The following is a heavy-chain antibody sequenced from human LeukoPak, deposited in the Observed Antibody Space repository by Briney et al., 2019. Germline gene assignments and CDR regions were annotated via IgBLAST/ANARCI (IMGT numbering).Heavy chain of an antibody. CDR3: AKFSPYGGDSY. V-gene: IGHV3-30-3*02. J-gene: IGHJ1*01. CDR1: GFTFSSYA. Sequence: GGSLRLSCAASGFTFSSYAMHWVRQAPGKGLEWVAVISYDGSNKDYADSMKGRFTISRDNSKNALYLQMNSLKVEDTALYYCAKFSPYGGDSYWGQGTLVTVSS. D-gene: IGHD4-23*01. CDR2: ISYDGSNK.